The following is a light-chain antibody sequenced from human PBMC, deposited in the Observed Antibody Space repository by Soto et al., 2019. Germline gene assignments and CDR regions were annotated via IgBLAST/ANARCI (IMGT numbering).Light chain of an antibody. CDR3: QQYYNWPPLT. J-gene: IGKJ4*01. V-gene: IGKV3-15*01. CDR1: QSVSSN. Sequence: EIVMTQSPATLSVSPGERATLSCRASQSVSSNFAWYQQKPGQAPRLLIYGASTKATGIPARFSGSGSGTEFTLTISILQSEDFAVYYCQQYYNWPPLTVGGGTKVEIK. CDR2: GAS.